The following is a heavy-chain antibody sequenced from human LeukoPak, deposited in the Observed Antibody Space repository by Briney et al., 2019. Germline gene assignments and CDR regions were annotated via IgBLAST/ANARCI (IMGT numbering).Heavy chain of an antibody. CDR3: DVQRYSYGYDVAFDI. CDR1: GFTFSSYA. CDR2: ISGSGGST. V-gene: IGHV3-23*01. Sequence: GGSLRLSCAASGFTFSSYAMSWVRQAPGKGLEWVSAISGSGGSTYYADSVKGRFTISRDNSKNTLYLQMNSLRAEDTAVYARDVQRYSYGYDVAFDIWGQGTMVTVSS. D-gene: IGHD5-18*01. J-gene: IGHJ3*02.